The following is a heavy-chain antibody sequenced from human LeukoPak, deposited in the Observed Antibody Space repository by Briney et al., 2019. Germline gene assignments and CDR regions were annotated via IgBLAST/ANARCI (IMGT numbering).Heavy chain of an antibody. CDR1: GFTVSSNY. D-gene: IGHD3-22*01. J-gene: IGHJ4*02. CDR2: IYSGGST. Sequence: GGSLRLSCAASGFTVSSNYMSWVRQAPGKGLEWVSVIYSGGSTYYADSVKGRFTISRDNSENTLYLQMNSLRAEDTAVYYCARERNYYDSSGPPDYWGQGTLVTVSS. V-gene: IGHV3-66*02. CDR3: ARERNYYDSSGPPDY.